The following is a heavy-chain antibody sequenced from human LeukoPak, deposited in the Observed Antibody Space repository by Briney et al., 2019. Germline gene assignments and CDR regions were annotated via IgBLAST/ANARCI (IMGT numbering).Heavy chain of an antibody. V-gene: IGHV3-74*01. CDR1: GFTFSNYW. D-gene: IGHD3-16*02. J-gene: IGHJ4*02. CDR3: VRDLYHRFDF. Sequence: GGCLRLSCAASGFTFSNYWMHWVRQAPGKGLVWVSRINSDGSSTTYADSVKGRFTVSRDNAKNTLFLQMNSPRAEDTAVYYCVRDLYHRFDFWGQGTLDTVSS. CDR2: INSDGSST.